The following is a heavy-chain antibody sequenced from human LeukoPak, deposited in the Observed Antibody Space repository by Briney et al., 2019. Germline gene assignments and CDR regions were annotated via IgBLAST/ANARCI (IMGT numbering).Heavy chain of an antibody. CDR1: GGSIRSGDYY. CDR3: ARTYGSGSYAFDI. D-gene: IGHD3-10*01. CDR2: IYYSGST. Sequence: PSQTLSLTCTVSGGSIRSGDYYWSWIRQPPGKGLEWIGYIYYSGSTYYNPSLKSRVTISVDTSKNQFSLKLSSVTAADTAVYYCARTYGSGSYAFDIWGQGTMVTVSS. J-gene: IGHJ3*02. V-gene: IGHV4-30-4*01.